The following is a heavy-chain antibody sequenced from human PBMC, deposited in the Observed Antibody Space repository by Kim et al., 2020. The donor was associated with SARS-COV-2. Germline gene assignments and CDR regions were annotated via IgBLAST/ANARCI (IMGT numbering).Heavy chain of an antibody. CDR3: ARDFSFRARPLGYFDY. V-gene: IGHV3-21*01. J-gene: IGHJ4*02. CDR2: ISSSSSYI. Sequence: GGSLRLSCAASGFTFSSYSMNWVRQAPGKGLEWVPSISSSSSYIYYADSVKGRFTISRDNAKNSLYLQMNSLRAEDTAVYYCARDFSFRARPLGYFDYWGQGTLVTVSS. D-gene: IGHD3-16*02. CDR1: GFTFSSYS.